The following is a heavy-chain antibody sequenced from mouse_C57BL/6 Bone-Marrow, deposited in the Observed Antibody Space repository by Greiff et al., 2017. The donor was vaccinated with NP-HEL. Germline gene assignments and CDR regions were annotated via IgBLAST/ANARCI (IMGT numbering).Heavy chain of an antibody. CDR3: AREFWDPYYFDY. V-gene: IGHV3-6*01. D-gene: IGHD4-1*01. CDR2: ISYDGSN. J-gene: IGHJ2*01. CDR1: GYSITSGYY. Sequence: EVKLEESGPGLVKPSQSLSLTCSVTGYSITSGYYWNWIRQFPGNKLEWMGYISYDGSNNYNPSLKNRISITRDTSKNQFFLKLNSVTTEDTATYYCAREFWDPYYFDYWGQGTTLTVSS.